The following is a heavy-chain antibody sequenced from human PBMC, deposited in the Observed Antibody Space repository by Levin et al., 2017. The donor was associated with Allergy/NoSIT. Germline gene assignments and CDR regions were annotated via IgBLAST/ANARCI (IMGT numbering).Heavy chain of an antibody. CDR3: TSLTIFGVVITPNWFDP. CDR2: IRSKAYGGTT. CDR1: GFTFGDYA. V-gene: IGHV3-49*03. Sequence: GESLKISCTASGFTFGDYAMSWFRQAPGKGLEWVGFIRSKAYGGTTEYAASVKGRFTISRDDSKSIAYLQMNSLKTEDTAVYYCTSLTIFGVVITPNWFDPWGQGTLVTVSS. J-gene: IGHJ5*02. D-gene: IGHD3-3*01.